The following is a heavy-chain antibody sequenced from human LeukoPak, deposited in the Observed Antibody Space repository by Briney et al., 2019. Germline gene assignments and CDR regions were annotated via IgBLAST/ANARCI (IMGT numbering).Heavy chain of an antibody. J-gene: IGHJ4*02. CDR3: ARGGTKQLWSASDY. V-gene: IGHV1-69*01. CDR1: GGTFSSYA. CDR2: IIPIFGTA. Sequence: ASVKVSCKASGGTFSSYAISWVRQAPGQGLEWMGGIIPIFGTANYAQKFQGRVTITADESTSTAYMELSSLRSEDTAVYYCARGGTKQLWSASDYWGQGTLSPSPQ. D-gene: IGHD5-18*01.